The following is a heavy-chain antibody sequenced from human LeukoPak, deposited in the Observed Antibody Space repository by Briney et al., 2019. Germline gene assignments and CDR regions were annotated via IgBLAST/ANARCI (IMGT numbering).Heavy chain of an antibody. Sequence: SETLSLTCTVSGGSISSSSYYWGWIRQPPGKGLEWIGSIYYSGSTYYNPSLKSRVTISVDTSKNQFSLKLSSVTAADKAVYYCASGYSYGYVWYWGQGTLVTVSS. CDR1: GGSISSSSYY. V-gene: IGHV4-39*01. CDR3: ASGYSYGYVWY. J-gene: IGHJ4*02. D-gene: IGHD5-18*01. CDR2: IYYSGST.